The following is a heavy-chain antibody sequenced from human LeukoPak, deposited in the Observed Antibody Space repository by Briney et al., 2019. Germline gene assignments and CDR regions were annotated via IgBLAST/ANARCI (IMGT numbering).Heavy chain of an antibody. CDR2: IRYDGSTT. CDR3: AKKGSNYDYFDY. J-gene: IGHJ4*02. D-gene: IGHD3-3*01. V-gene: IGHV3-30*02. Sequence: SAGSLRLSCAASGFRFDTYGMHWVRQAPGKGLEWVAYIRYDGSTTYYADSVRGRFTISRDNSKNTLYLEMNSLRAEDTAVFYCAKKGSNYDYFDYWGQGNLVTVSS. CDR1: GFRFDTYG.